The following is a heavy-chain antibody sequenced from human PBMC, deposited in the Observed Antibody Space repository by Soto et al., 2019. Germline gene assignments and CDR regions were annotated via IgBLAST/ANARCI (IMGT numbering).Heavy chain of an antibody. Sequence: GGSLRLSCAASGFTFSSYGMHWVRQAPGKGLEWVAVISYDGSNKYYAGSVKGRFTISRDNSKNTLYLQMNSLRAEDTAVYYCAKDLEIAARHYYFDYWGQGTLVTVSS. CDR3: AKDLEIAARHYYFDY. V-gene: IGHV3-30*18. J-gene: IGHJ4*02. CDR2: ISYDGSNK. D-gene: IGHD6-6*01. CDR1: GFTFSSYG.